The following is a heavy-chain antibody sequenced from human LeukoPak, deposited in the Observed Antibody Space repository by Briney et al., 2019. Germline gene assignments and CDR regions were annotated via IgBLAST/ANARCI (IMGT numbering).Heavy chain of an antibody. CDR2: INWNSGSI. V-gene: IGHV3-9*03. CDR3: AKGYSGSYYSPPIFDS. D-gene: IGHD1-26*01. J-gene: IGHJ4*02. CDR1: GFTFDDYA. Sequence: GGSLRLSCAASGFTFDDYAMHWVRQTPGRGLEWVSSINWNSGSIGYADSVKSRFTISRDNAKNSLYLQMNSLRAEDMALYYCAKGYSGSYYSPPIFDSWGQGTLVTVSS.